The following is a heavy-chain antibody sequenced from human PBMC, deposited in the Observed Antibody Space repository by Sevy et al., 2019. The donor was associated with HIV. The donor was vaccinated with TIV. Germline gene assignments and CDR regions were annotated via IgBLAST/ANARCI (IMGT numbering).Heavy chain of an antibody. CDR2: IKSKTDGGTT. J-gene: IGHJ6*02. CDR1: GFTFSNAW. D-gene: IGHD3-3*01. CDR3: TTVGRITIFGVVSRDYGMDV. V-gene: IGHV3-15*01. Sequence: GGSLRLSCAASGFTFSNAWMSWVRQAPGKGLEWVGRIKSKTDGGTTDYAVPVKGRFTISRDDSKNTLYLQMNSLKTEDTAVYYCTTVGRITIFGVVSRDYGMDVWGQGTTVTVSS.